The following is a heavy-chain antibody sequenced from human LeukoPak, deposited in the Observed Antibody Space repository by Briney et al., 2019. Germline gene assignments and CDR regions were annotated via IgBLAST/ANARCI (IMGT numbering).Heavy chain of an antibody. Sequence: GGSLRLSCAASGFTFDDYAMHWVRQAPGKGLEWASLISGDGGSTYYADSVKGRFTISRDNSKNSLYLQMNSLRTEDTALYYCAKDKTAAAGDNFDYWGQGTLVTVSS. V-gene: IGHV3-43*02. CDR1: GFTFDDYA. J-gene: IGHJ4*02. CDR3: AKDKTAAAGDNFDY. D-gene: IGHD6-13*01. CDR2: ISGDGGST.